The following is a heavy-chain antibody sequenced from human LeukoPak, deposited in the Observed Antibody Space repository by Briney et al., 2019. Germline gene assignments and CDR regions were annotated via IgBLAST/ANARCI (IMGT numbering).Heavy chain of an antibody. Sequence: GGSLRLSCAASGFTFSSYSMNWVRQAPGKGLEWVSYISSSSSTIYYADSVKGRFTISRDNAKNSLYLQMNSLRAEDTAVYYCAKVWGSGWYGSAFDIWGQGTMVTISS. V-gene: IGHV3-48*04. CDR1: GFTFSSYS. CDR2: ISSSSSTI. CDR3: AKVWGSGWYGSAFDI. J-gene: IGHJ3*02. D-gene: IGHD6-19*01.